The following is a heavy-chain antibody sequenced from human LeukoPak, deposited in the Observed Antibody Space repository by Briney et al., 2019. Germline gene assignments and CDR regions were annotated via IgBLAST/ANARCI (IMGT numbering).Heavy chain of an antibody. V-gene: IGHV3-33*01. CDR1: GFTFSSYG. CDR2: IWYDGSNK. CDR3: ARGGDGYNTCFDY. Sequence: PGGSLRLSCAASGFTFSSYGMHWVRQAPGKGLDWVAVIWYDGSNKFYVDSVKGRFTISRDNSKNTLYLQMNSLRAEDTAVYYCARGGDGYNTCFDYWGQGTLVTVSS. D-gene: IGHD5-24*01. J-gene: IGHJ4*02.